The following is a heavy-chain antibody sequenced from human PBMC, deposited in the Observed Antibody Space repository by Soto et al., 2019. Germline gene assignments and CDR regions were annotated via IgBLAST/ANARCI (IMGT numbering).Heavy chain of an antibody. J-gene: IGHJ4*02. CDR1: GFNFSSFA. V-gene: IGHV3-23*01. CDR3: AKWYSSPN. D-gene: IGHD6-13*01. Sequence: PGGSLRLSSTASGFNFSSFAMSWARQAPGKGLEWVSAISGSGDSTYYADSVKGRFTISRDNSKNTLYLQMNSLRAEDTAVYYCAKWYSSPNWGQGTLVTVSS. CDR2: ISGSGDST.